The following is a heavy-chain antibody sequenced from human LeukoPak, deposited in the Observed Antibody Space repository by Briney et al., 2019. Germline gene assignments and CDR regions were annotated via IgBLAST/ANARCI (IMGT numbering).Heavy chain of an antibody. Sequence: GASVKVSCKASGYTFTSYGISWVRQAPGQGLEWKGWISAYNGNTNYAQKLQGRVTMTTDTSTSTAYMELRSLRSDDTAVYYCARDWLSITMVRGVALGWFDPWGQGTLVTVSS. CDR3: ARDWLSITMVRGVALGWFDP. CDR1: GYTFTSYG. CDR2: ISAYNGNT. V-gene: IGHV1-18*01. D-gene: IGHD3-10*01. J-gene: IGHJ5*02.